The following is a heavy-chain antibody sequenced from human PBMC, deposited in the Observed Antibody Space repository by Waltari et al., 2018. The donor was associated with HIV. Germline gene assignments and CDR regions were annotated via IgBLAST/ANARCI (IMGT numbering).Heavy chain of an antibody. V-gene: IGHV4-59*01. CDR3: ARELSYYDSSGYYHWFDP. D-gene: IGHD3-22*01. Sequence: QVQLQESGPGLVKPSETLSLTCTVSGGSISSYSWSWIRQPPGKGLAWIGYIYYSGSTNYNPSLKSRVTISVDTSKNQFSLKLSSVTAADTAVYYCARELSYYDSSGYYHWFDPWGQGTLVTVSS. CDR2: IYYSGST. J-gene: IGHJ5*02. CDR1: GGSISSYS.